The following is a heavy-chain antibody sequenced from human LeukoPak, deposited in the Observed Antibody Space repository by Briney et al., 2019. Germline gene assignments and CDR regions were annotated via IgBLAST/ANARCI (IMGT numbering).Heavy chain of an antibody. CDR1: GGSVSSGSYY. CDR2: IHYSGST. D-gene: IGHD3-10*01. V-gene: IGHV4-61*01. J-gene: IGHJ5*02. Sequence: SEALSLTCTVSGGSVSSGSYYWSWIRQPPGKGLEWTGYIHYSGSTNYNPSLKSRVTISVDTSKNQFSLKLSSVTAADTAVYYCARGVAEVLWFGELLYPGNWFDPWGQGTLVTVSS. CDR3: ARGVAEVLWFGELLYPGNWFDP.